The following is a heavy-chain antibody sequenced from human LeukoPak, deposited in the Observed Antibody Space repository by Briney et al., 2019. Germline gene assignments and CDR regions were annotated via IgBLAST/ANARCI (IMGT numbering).Heavy chain of an antibody. D-gene: IGHD4-23*01. J-gene: IGHJ4*02. V-gene: IGHV4-39*07. CDR3: ARYGNSAVY. Sequence: PSETLSLTCTVSGGSISISRHYWAWIRQPPGKGLDWIGTIHYTGTTYYNPSLRSRVSISVDRSTNQFSLRVSPVTAADTAVYYCARYGNSAVYWGQGTLVTVXX. CDR1: GGSISISRHY. CDR2: IHYTGTT.